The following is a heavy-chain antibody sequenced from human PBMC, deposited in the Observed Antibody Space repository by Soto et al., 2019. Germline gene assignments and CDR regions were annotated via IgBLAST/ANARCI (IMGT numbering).Heavy chain of an antibody. V-gene: IGHV4-34*01. CDR1: GGSFGGYS. D-gene: IGHD1-26*01. CDR3: ARGPITGSQYSGGWYYFDS. J-gene: IGHJ4*02. Sequence: SETLSLTCDVYGGSFGGYSWTWIRQTPGKGLQWIGQINHSGSANYNPSLKSRVTISVHTSNSQFSLELSSVTAADTAVYYCARGPITGSQYSGGWYYFDSWGQGTQVTVSS. CDR2: INHSGSA.